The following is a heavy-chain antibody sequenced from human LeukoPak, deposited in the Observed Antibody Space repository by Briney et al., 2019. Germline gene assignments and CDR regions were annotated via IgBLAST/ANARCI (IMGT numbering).Heavy chain of an antibody. CDR3: ASAPPLEWLSWFDP. CDR1: GGTFSSYA. CDR2: IIPILGIA. V-gene: IGHV1-69*04. J-gene: IGHJ5*02. D-gene: IGHD3-3*01. Sequence: SVKVSCKASGGTFSSYAISWVRQAPGQGLEWMGRIIPILGIANYAQKFQGRVAITADKSTSTAYMELSSLRSEDTAVYYCASAPPLEWLSWFDPWGQGTLVTVSS.